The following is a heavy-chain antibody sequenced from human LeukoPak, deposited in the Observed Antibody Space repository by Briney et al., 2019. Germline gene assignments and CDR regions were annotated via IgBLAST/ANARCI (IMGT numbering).Heavy chain of an antibody. Sequence: GGSLRLSCAPSGFTFSIYGMHWVRQAPGKGLECVAVIWYDGSNKYYADSVKGRFTISRDNSKNTLYLQMNSLRAEDTAMYYGARDRMVTYFDYWGQGTLVTVSS. CDR1: GFTFSIYG. J-gene: IGHJ4*02. CDR2: IWYDGSNK. D-gene: IGHD5-18*01. V-gene: IGHV3-33*01. CDR3: ARDRMVTYFDY.